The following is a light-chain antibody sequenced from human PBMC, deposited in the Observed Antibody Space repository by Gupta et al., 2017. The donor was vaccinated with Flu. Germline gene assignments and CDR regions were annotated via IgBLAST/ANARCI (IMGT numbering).Light chain of an antibody. J-gene: IGKJ4*01. CDR3: HQRSSWPPLT. Sequence: TLSLSPVDKCTLSCSARQSVFAYLAWYKHKPGQDPRLLIYDASTRAPSVPARIIGSGYGTEFSLSISSLEPEDFAVYYCHQRSSWPPLTFGGGTKVEI. V-gene: IGKV3-11*01. CDR2: DAS. CDR1: QSVFAY.